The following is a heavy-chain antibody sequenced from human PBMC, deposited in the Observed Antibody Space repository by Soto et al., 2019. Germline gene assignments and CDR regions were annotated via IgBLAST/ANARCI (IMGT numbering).Heavy chain of an antibody. J-gene: IGHJ4*02. CDR1: GGSISSYY. CDR3: ARGYYDSSGYYSPPDY. CDR2: IYYSGST. Sequence: SETLSLTCTVSGGSISSYYWSWIRQPQGKGLEWIGYIYYSGSTNYNPSLKSRVTISVDTSKNQFSLKLSSVTAADTAVYYCARGYYDSSGYYSPPDYWGQGTLVTVSS. V-gene: IGHV4-59*01. D-gene: IGHD3-22*01.